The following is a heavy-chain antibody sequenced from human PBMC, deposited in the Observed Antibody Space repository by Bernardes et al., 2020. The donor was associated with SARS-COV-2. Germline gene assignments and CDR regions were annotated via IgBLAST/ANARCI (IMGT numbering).Heavy chain of an antibody. Sequence: GESLKLSFQGSEYSFISFWSAWVRPMPGKGLELMGIIYPGDSDIRYSPSFQGQVTISADKSISTAYLRWSSLEASDTAMYFCARMSAYYYFDYWGQGTLVTVSS. CDR1: EYSFISFW. J-gene: IGHJ4*02. D-gene: IGHD3-10*01. CDR3: ARMSAYYYFDY. CDR2: IYPGDSDI. V-gene: IGHV5-51*01.